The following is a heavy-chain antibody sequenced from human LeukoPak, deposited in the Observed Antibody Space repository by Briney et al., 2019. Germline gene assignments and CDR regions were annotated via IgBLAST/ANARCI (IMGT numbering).Heavy chain of an antibody. J-gene: IGHJ3*02. CDR2: ISGSGTTM. CDR3: GRDFGLTGTKRSFDI. D-gene: IGHD1-7*01. Sequence: GGSLRLSCAASGFTFSDYYTGWIRQAPGKGLEWLSYISGSGTTMYYADSVKGRFTISRDNAKNSLDLQMNSLRAEDTAVYYCGRDFGLTGTKRSFDIWGQGTMVTVSS. V-gene: IGHV3-11*01. CDR1: GFTFSDYY.